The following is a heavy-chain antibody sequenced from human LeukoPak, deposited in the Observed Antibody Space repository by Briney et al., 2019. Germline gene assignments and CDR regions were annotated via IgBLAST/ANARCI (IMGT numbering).Heavy chain of an antibody. CDR2: INPNSGGT. V-gene: IGHV1-2*02. J-gene: IGHJ4*02. D-gene: IGHD3-9*01. CDR1: GYTFTDYY. Sequence: ASVTVSCKSSGYTFTDYYMHWVRQAPGQGLEWMGWINPNSGGTNYAQSFQGRVTMTRDTSISTAYMELSRLRSDDTAVYYCARDLTGRSDYWGQGTLVTVSS. CDR3: ARDLTGRSDY.